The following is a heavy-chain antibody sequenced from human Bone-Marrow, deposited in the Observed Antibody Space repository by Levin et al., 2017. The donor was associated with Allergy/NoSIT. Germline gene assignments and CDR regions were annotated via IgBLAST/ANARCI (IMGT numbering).Heavy chain of an antibody. CDR2: IIPIFGTA. CDR1: GGTFSSYA. V-gene: IGHV1-69*13. CDR3: ARDKAYCGGDCYSTYFDY. J-gene: IGHJ4*02. D-gene: IGHD2-21*02. Sequence: SVKVSCKASGGTFSSYAISWVRQAPGQGLEWMGGIIPIFGTANYAQKFQGRVTITADESTSTAYMELSSLRSEDTAVYYCARDKAYCGGDCYSTYFDYWGQGTLVTVSS.